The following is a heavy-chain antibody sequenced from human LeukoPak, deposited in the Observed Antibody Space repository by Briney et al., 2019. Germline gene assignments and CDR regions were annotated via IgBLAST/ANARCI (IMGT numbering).Heavy chain of an antibody. D-gene: IGHD6-13*01. CDR1: GFTFSDYA. Sequence: GGSLRLSCTVSGFTFSDYAMHWLRQAPGKGLEWVAMISYNGVRKDYADSMEGRFTISRDNSKNTLYLQMNSLRAEDTAVYYCAKTRPLDSSSWSHGDYWGQGTLVTVSS. J-gene: IGHJ4*02. CDR2: ISYNGVRK. V-gene: IGHV3-30-3*02. CDR3: AKTRPLDSSSWSHGDY.